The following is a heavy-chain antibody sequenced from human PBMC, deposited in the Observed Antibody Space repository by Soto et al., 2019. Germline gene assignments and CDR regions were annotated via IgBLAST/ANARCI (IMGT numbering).Heavy chain of an antibody. CDR1: GFTFSSYG. V-gene: IGHV3-33*01. D-gene: IGHD3-10*01. CDR2: IWYDGSKK. CDR3: AREVSEQGSNWFDP. J-gene: IGHJ5*02. Sequence: GGSLRLSCAASGFTFSSYGMHWVRQAPGKGLEWVAVIWYDGSKKYYADSVKGRFTISRDNSKNTLYLQMNSLRAEDTAVYYCAREVSEQGSNWFDPWGQGTLVTVSS.